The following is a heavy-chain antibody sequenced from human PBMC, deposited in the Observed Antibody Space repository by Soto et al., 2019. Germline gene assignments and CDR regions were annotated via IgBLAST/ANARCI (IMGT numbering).Heavy chain of an antibody. CDR2: MYSSGNT. Sequence: PSETLSLTCTVSGGSIGSSTYYWGWIRQPPGKGLEWIGSMYSSGNTYYNPSLESRVTVSVDTSKNHFSLKLSSVTAADTAVYYCARQPYDSRGYYYGTWGQGTLVTVSS. J-gene: IGHJ5*02. D-gene: IGHD3-22*01. CDR1: GGSIGSSTYY. CDR3: ARQPYDSRGYYYGT. V-gene: IGHV4-39*01.